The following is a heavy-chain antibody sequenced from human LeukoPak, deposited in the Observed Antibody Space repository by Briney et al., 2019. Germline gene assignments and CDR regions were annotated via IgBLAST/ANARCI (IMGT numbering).Heavy chain of an antibody. CDR1: GFTFSHYW. D-gene: IGHD2-15*01. J-gene: IGHJ6*02. Sequence: GGSLRLSCAASGFTFSHYWMTWVRQAPGKGLEWVANIKQDGSEQYYVDSVKGRFTISRDNAKNSLYLQMNSLRAEDTAVYYCARYAAMDVWGQGTTVTVS. CDR3: ARYAAMDV. V-gene: IGHV3-7*01. CDR2: IKQDGSEQ.